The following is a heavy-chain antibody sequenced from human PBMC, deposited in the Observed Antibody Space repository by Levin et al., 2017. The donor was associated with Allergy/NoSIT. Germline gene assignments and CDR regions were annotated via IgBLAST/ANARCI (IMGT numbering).Heavy chain of an antibody. J-gene: IGHJ4*02. CDR1: GFTFSDYG. Sequence: GGSLRLSCAASGFTFSDYGMHWVRQAPGKGLEWVAVIWYDGSNIYYSDSVKGRFTVSRDNSNNTLYLQMDSLRAEDTAVYYCAKDGDFWGQGTLVTVSS. V-gene: IGHV3-33*06. CDR2: IWYDGSNI. CDR3: AKDGDF.